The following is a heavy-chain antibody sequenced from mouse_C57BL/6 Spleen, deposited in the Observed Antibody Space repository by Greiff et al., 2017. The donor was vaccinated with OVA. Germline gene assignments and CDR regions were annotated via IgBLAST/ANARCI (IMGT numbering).Heavy chain of an antibody. V-gene: IGHV1-54*01. CDR3: ARKGYYDYDGYAMDY. CDR1: GYAFTNYL. D-gene: IGHD2-4*01. J-gene: IGHJ4*01. Sequence: QVHVKQSGAELVRPGTSVKVSCKASGYAFTNYLIEWVKQRPGQGLEWIGVINPGSGGTNYNEKFKGKATLTADKSSSTAYMQLSSLTSEDSAVYFCARKGYYDYDGYAMDYWGQGTSGTVSS. CDR2: INPGSGGT.